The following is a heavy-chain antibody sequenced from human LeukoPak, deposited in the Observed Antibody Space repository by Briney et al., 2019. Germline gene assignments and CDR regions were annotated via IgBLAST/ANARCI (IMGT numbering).Heavy chain of an antibody. CDR2: FDYRGRT. V-gene: IGHV4-39*07. J-gene: IGHJ6*02. CDR3: ARLSLPAGYYYYYGMDV. CDR1: GGSISSGSHY. Sequence: SETLSLTCTVSGGSISSGSHYWGWIRQPPGKGLEWIGSFDYRGRTYYSPSLKSRVTISVDTSKNQFSLKLSSVTAADTAVYYCARLSLPAGYYYYYGMDVWGQGTTATVSS.